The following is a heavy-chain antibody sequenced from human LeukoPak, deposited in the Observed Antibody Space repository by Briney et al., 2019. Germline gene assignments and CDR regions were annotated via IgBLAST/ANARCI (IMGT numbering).Heavy chain of an antibody. D-gene: IGHD3-10*01. V-gene: IGHV1-2*07. J-gene: IGHJ3*02. Sequence: GASVKVSCKASGYTFTDYYIHWVRQAPGHGLVWMGCITPNRDDTDYAHQFQGRVTMTRDTSINTAYMELARLTSDDTAVYFCASGDYSGTKPDPIDRWGQGTLVTVSS. CDR3: ASGDYSGTKPDPIDR. CDR1: GYTFTDYY. CDR2: ITPNRDDT.